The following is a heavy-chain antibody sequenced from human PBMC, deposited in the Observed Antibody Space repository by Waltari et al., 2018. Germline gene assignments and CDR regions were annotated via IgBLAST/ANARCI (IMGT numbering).Heavy chain of an antibody. CDR3: ARKLRNLDY. Sequence: VQLVESGGGLVQPGGSVRLSGAGGVFTFGHHTMIWVRQAPGKGLEWVSHSTSTGSYIYYADSVKGRFTISRDNDKSSLFLQMNSLGVEDSALYYCARKLRNLDYWGQGTLVTVSS. D-gene: IGHD3-3*01. CDR1: VFTFGHHT. V-gene: IGHV3-21*05. J-gene: IGHJ4*02. CDR2: STSTGSYI.